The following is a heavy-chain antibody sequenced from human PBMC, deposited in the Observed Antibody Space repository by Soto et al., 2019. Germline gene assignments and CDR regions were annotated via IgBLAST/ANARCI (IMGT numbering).Heavy chain of an antibody. J-gene: IGHJ4*02. Sequence: QVQLVESGGGVVQAGTSLRLSCAASGFTFNNYGMHWVRQAPGKGLEWVAIVWYDGSNKYYADSVKGRFTISRDNSKNTLYLQMNSLRVDDTAVYYCARDLSDYWGQGTLVTVSS. CDR1: GFTFNNYG. CDR3: ARDLSDY. V-gene: IGHV3-33*01. CDR2: VWYDGSNK.